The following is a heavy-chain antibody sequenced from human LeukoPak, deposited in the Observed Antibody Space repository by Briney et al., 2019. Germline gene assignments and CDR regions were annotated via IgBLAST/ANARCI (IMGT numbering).Heavy chain of an antibody. Sequence: SETLSLTCTVSGGSISSYYWSWIRQPPGKGLEWIGYIYYSGSTNYNPSLKSRVTISVDTSKNQFSLKLSSVTAADTAVYYCAREAVIAVAGKGGLNWFDPWGQGTLVTVSS. V-gene: IGHV4-59*01. J-gene: IGHJ5*02. D-gene: IGHD6-13*01. CDR1: GGSISSYY. CDR2: IYYSGST. CDR3: AREAVIAVAGKGGLNWFDP.